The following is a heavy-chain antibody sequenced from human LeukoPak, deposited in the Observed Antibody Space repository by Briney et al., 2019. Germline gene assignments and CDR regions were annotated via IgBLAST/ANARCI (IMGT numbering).Heavy chain of an antibody. D-gene: IGHD6-13*01. V-gene: IGHV3-23*01. CDR1: GFTFSSYA. CDR3: AKGEAAELGAFDI. CDR2: ISGSGGST. Sequence: GGSLRLSCATSGFTFSSYAMSWVRQAPGKGLEWVSAISGSGGSTYYADSVKGRFTISRDNSKNTLYLQMNSLRAEDTAVYYCAKGEAAELGAFDIWGQGTMVTVSS. J-gene: IGHJ3*02.